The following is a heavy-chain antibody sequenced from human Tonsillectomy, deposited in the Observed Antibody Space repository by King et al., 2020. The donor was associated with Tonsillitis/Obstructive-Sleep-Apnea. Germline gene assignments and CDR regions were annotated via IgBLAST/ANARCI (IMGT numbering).Heavy chain of an antibody. CDR1: GFTFSSYA. D-gene: IGHD3-3*01. Sequence: VQLVESGGGLVQPGGSLRLSCAASGFTFSSYAMHWVRQAPGKGLEYVSGISSNGGSTNYANSVKGRFIISRDNSKNTLYLQMGSLRAEDMAVYYCARVADFWSGTSLRYYYYMDVWGKGTPVTVSS. J-gene: IGHJ6*03. CDR2: ISSNGGST. V-gene: IGHV3-64*01. CDR3: ARVADFWSGTSLRYYYYMDV.